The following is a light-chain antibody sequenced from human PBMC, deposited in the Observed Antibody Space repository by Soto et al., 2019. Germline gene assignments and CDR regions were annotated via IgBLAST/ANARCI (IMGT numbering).Light chain of an antibody. J-gene: IGKJ1*01. V-gene: IGKV1-5*01. CDR2: DAS. CDR3: QQYNDHSPTWT. CDR1: QTISKY. Sequence: DIQMTQSPSTLSAFVGDRVTITCRASQTISKYLAWYQQRPGKAPNLLIYDASTLRSGVPSRFTGSGSGTEFTLTISSLQPDDFATYYCQQYNDHSPTWTFGQGTKVDIK.